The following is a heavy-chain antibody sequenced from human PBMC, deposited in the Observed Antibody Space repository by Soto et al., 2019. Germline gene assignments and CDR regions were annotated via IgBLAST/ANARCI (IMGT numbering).Heavy chain of an antibody. J-gene: IGHJ4*02. Sequence: GGSLRLSCAVSGFTFSDYSMNWVRQAPGKGLEWVAVIWYDGSNKYYADSVKGRFTISRDNSKNTLYLQMNSLRAEDTAVYYCAKVASTPYQLLNEFDYWGQGTLVTVSS. V-gene: IGHV3-33*06. CDR1: GFTFSDYS. CDR3: AKVASTPYQLLNEFDY. D-gene: IGHD2-2*01. CDR2: IWYDGSNK.